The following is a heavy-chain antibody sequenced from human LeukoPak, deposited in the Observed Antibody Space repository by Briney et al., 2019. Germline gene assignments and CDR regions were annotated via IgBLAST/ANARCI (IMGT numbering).Heavy chain of an antibody. J-gene: IGHJ3*02. V-gene: IGHV3-21*01. D-gene: IGHD6-13*01. CDR3: AREQGSSWYKAFDI. CDR1: GFTFSSYS. CDR2: ISSSSYI. Sequence: SGGSLRLSCAASGFTFSSYSMNWVRQAPGKGLEWVSSISSSSYIYYADSVKGRFTISRDNAKNSLYLQMNSLRAEDTAVYYCAREQGSSWYKAFDIWGQGTMVTVSS.